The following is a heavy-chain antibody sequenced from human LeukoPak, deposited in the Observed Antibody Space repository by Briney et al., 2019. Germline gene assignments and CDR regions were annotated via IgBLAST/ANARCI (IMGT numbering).Heavy chain of an antibody. CDR1: GGSISTYC. V-gene: IGHV4-4*07. D-gene: IGHD3-22*01. J-gene: IGHJ6*03. CDR2: ICTSGST. CDR3: ARTYDGPGYYSPDYYYMDV. Sequence: SETLSLTCTVSGGSISTYCWSWIRQPAGKGLEWIGHICTSGSTNYNPSLKSRVTMSVDTSNNEFSLKLNSVTAADTAVYYCARTYDGPGYYSPDYYYMDVWGKGTTVTISS.